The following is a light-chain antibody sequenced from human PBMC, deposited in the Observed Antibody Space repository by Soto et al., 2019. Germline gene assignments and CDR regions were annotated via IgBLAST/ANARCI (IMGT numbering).Light chain of an antibody. CDR2: GAS. CDR1: QSVSSSY. V-gene: IGKV3-20*01. J-gene: IGKJ1*01. Sequence: EIVLTQSPGTLSLSPGERATLSCRASQSVSSSYLAWYQKKPGQAPRLLIYGASSRATGIPDRFSGSGSGTDFTLTISRLEPEDFAVYYCQQYGSSPQRTFGQGTKVDIK. CDR3: QQYGSSPQRT.